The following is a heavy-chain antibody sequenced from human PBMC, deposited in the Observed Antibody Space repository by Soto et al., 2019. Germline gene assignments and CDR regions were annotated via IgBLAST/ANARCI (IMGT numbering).Heavy chain of an antibody. V-gene: IGHV4-4*02. J-gene: IGHJ4*02. CDR1: GGSISSNNW. Sequence: PSETLSLTCDVSGGSISSNNWWSWVRQPPGEGLEWIGEIFRSGTTNYNPSLKSRVTLSMDKSKNQFSLNLNPVTAADTAIYYCALILSGSQFKYWGQGTPVTV. CDR3: ALILSGSQFKY. CDR2: IFRSGTT. D-gene: IGHD3-9*01.